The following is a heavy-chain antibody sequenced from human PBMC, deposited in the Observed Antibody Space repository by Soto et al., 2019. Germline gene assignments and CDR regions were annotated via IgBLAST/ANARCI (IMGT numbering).Heavy chain of an antibody. D-gene: IGHD6-6*01. J-gene: IGHJ6*02. CDR2: MYHSGIT. V-gene: IGHV4-38-2*01. Sequence: KPSETLSLTCAVPGYSIRSGYFWGWIRQPPGKGLEWIGSMYHSGITYYNLSLKSRVTISVDTSKNQLSLKLSSATAADTAVYYCARSMYSTSAQLYYGMDVWGQGTTVTVSS. CDR1: GYSIRSGYF. CDR3: ARSMYSTSAQLYYGMDV.